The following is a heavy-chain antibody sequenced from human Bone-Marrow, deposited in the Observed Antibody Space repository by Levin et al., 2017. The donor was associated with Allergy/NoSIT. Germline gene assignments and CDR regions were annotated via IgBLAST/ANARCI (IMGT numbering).Heavy chain of an antibody. CDR2: FDAKDGET. V-gene: IGHV1-24*01. CDR3: ASAGSGSSYYSLDV. J-gene: IGHJ6*02. Sequence: ASVKVSCKVSGYTLTDLSLHWVRQAPGKGLEWMGGFDAKDGETIYAQSFQGRVTMAEDTSPDTAYMELISLRSQDTAVYYCASAGSGSSYYSLDVWGQGTTVTVSS. CDR1: GYTLTDLS. D-gene: IGHD3-22*01.